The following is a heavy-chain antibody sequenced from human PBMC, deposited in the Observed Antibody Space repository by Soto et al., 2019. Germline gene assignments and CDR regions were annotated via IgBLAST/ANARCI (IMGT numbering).Heavy chain of an antibody. CDR3: ARRGTISSAHHFDH. Sequence: QVQLVESGGGLVKPGGSLRLPGAASGFTFSGYNISGIRQAPGKGLEWVSYITSSGSNTFDAESVKGRFTISRDNTMNLLYLQMNSLSAEDTAVYYCARRGTISSAHHFDHWGQGTLVTVSS. D-gene: IGHD6-6*01. CDR1: GFTFSGYN. CDR2: ITSSGSNT. V-gene: IGHV3-11*01. J-gene: IGHJ4*02.